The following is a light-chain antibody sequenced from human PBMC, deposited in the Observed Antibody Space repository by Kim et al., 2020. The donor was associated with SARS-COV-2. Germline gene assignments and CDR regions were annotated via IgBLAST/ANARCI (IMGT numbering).Light chain of an antibody. CDR2: KDS. J-gene: IGLJ2*01. Sequence: SPGQTARITCSGDALPKQYAYWYQQKAGPAPVLVIYKDSERPSGIPERFSGSSSGTTVTLTISGVQAEDEADYYCQSADSSGTYVVFGGGTQLTVL. V-gene: IGLV3-25*03. CDR3: QSADSSGTYVV. CDR1: ALPKQY.